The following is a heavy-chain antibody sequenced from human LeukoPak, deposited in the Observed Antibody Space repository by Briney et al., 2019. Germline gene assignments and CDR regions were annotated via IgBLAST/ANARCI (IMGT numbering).Heavy chain of an antibody. CDR2: INYSGSA. V-gene: IGHV4-59*08. Sequence: PSETLSLTCTVSGGSLSSYYFSWIRQSPGKGLEWIAYINYSGSASYNPSLKSRVTMSVDTTKQFSLSLSSVTAADTAVYYCARHNYDDYVFDIWGQGTKVTVSS. CDR1: GGSLSSYY. J-gene: IGHJ3*02. D-gene: IGHD4-17*01. CDR3: ARHNYDDYVFDI.